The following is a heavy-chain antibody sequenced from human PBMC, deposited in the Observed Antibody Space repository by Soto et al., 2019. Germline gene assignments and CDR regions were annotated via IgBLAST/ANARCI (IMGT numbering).Heavy chain of an antibody. D-gene: IGHD6-6*01. CDR2: IIPIFGTA. CDR1: GFTFSSYA. CDR3: ARDRRIAARSSYYGMDV. V-gene: IGHV1-69*01. J-gene: IGHJ6*02. Sequence: VQLVESGGGLVKPGGSLRLSCAASGFTFSSYAISWVRQAPGQGLEWMGGIIPIFGTANYAQKFQGRVTITADESTSTAYMELSSLRSEDTAVYYCARDRRIAARSSYYGMDVWGQGTTVTVSS.